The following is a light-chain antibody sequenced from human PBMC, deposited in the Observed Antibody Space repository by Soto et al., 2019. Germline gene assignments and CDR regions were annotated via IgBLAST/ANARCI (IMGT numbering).Light chain of an antibody. J-gene: IGLJ2*01. Sequence: QSALTQPPSASGSPGQSVTISCTGTSSDVGGYNYVAWYQQHPGKAPKLMIYEVSKRPSGVPDRFSGSKSGNTASLTVSGLQAEEEADYYCSSYAGITVVFGGGTKVTVL. CDR3: SSYAGITVV. V-gene: IGLV2-8*01. CDR2: EVS. CDR1: SSDVGGYNY.